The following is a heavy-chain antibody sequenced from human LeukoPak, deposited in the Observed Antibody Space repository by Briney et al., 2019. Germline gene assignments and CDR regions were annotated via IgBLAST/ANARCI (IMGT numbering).Heavy chain of an antibody. D-gene: IGHD1-1*01. J-gene: IGHJ6*03. CDR3: ARGWNDGVYYLYMDV. CDR2: IYYSGST. CDR1: GGSISSYY. V-gene: IGHV4-59*01. Sequence: SETLSLTCTVSGGSISSYYWSWIRQPPGKGLEWIGYIYYSGSTNYNPSLKSRVTISVDTSKNQFSLKLSSVTAEDTAVYYCARGWNDGVYYLYMDVWGKGTTVTVSS.